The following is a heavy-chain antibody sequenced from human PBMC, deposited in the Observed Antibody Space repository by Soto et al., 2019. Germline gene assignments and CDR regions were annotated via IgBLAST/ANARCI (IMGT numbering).Heavy chain of an antibody. D-gene: IGHD3-3*01. Sequence: GRSLRLSCAVAGFTFSSYAMSWVRQAPGKGLEWVSAISGSGGSTYYADSVKGRFTISRDNSKNTLYLQMKSLRAEDTAVYYCAKVDFWSLPDYWGQGTLVSVSS. J-gene: IGHJ4*02. V-gene: IGHV3-23*01. CDR1: GFTFSSYA. CDR3: AKVDFWSLPDY. CDR2: ISGSGGST.